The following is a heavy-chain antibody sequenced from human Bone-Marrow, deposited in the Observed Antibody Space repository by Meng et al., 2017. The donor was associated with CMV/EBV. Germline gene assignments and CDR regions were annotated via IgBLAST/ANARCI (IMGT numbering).Heavy chain of an antibody. D-gene: IGHD6-13*01. Sequence: GESLKISCAASGFTFSSYAMSWVRQAPGKGLEWVSAISGSGGSTYYADSVKGRFTISRDNSKNTLYLQMNSLRAEDTAVYYCAKDADLAAAGTSHGYFDYWGQGTRVTVSS. CDR2: ISGSGGST. CDR3: AKDADLAAAGTSHGYFDY. V-gene: IGHV3-23*01. CDR1: GFTFSSYA. J-gene: IGHJ4*02.